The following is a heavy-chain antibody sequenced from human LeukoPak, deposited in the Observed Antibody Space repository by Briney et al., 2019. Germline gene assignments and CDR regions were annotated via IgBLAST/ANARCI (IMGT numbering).Heavy chain of an antibody. V-gene: IGHV3-53*01. CDR1: GFTVSNNY. D-gene: IGHD3-3*01. CDR3: ARITIFGVGANAFDI. CDR2: IYSGGST. Sequence: GGSLRLSCAASGFTVSNNYISWVRQAPGKGLEWVSVIYSGGSTYYADSVKGRFTISRDNSKNTLYLQMNSLRAEDTAVYYCARITIFGVGANAFDIWGQGTMVTVSS. J-gene: IGHJ3*02.